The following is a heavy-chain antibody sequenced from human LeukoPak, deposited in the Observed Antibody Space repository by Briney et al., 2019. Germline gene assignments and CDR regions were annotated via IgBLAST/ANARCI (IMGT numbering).Heavy chain of an antibody. V-gene: IGHV1-69*05. Sequence: SVKVSCKASGGTFSSYAISWVRQAPGQGLEWMGGIIPIFGTANYAQKLQGRVTWTTDTSTSTAYMELRSLRSDDTAVYYCARVAVEMATNLDYWGQGTLVTVSS. CDR3: ARVAVEMATNLDY. J-gene: IGHJ4*02. CDR2: IIPIFGTA. D-gene: IGHD5-24*01. CDR1: GGTFSSYA.